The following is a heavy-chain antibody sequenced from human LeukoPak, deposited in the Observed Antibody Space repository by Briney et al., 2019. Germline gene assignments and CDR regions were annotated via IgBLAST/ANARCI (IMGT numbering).Heavy chain of an antibody. Sequence: EPSETLSLTCTVSGGSISSSSYYWGWIRQPPGKGLEWIGSIYYSGSTYYNPSLKSRVTISVDTSKNQFSLKLSSVTAADTAVYYCAKLRSRGWGYQVDYWGQGTLVTVSS. D-gene: IGHD6-19*01. V-gene: IGHV4-39*07. J-gene: IGHJ4*02. CDR2: IYYSGST. CDR1: GGSISSSSYY. CDR3: AKLRSRGWGYQVDY.